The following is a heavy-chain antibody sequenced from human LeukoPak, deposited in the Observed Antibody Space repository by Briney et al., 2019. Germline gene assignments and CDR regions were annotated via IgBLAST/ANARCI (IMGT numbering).Heavy chain of an antibody. CDR1: GDSISSSSSY. CDR2: IYYSGST. J-gene: IGHJ5*02. CDR3: ARDVLPNWFDP. Sequence: SETLSLTCTVSGDSISSSSSYWGWIRQPPGEGLEWIGSIYYSGSTYYNTSLKSRVTISVDTSKNQFSLKLSSVTAADTAVYYCARDVLPNWFDPWGQGTLVTVSS. V-gene: IGHV4-39*07.